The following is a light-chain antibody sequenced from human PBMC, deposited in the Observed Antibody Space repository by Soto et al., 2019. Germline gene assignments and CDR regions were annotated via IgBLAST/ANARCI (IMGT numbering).Light chain of an antibody. V-gene: IGLV1-40*01. CDR1: SSNIGAGYD. Sequence: QAVVTQPPSVSGAPGQRVTISCTGSSSNIGAGYDVHWYQQLPGTAPKLLIYGNINRPSGVPDRFSGSKSGTSASLAVTGLQAEYEADYYCQSYVSSLSAVVFGGGTEVTVL. CDR3: QSYVSSLSAVV. CDR2: GNI. J-gene: IGLJ2*01.